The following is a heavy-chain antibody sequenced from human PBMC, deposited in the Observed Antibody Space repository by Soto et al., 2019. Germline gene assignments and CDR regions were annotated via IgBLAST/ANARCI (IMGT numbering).Heavy chain of an antibody. V-gene: IGHV1-69*01. CDR2: IIPIFGTA. Sequence: QVQLVQSGAEVKKPGSSVKVSCKASGGTFSSYAISWVRQAPGQGLEWMGGIIPIFGTANYAQKFQGRVTSTADESKSTADMELSSLRSEDTAVYYCARGKRYSSSYDNWFDPWGQGTLVTVSS. CDR1: GGTFSSYA. J-gene: IGHJ5*02. D-gene: IGHD6-13*01. CDR3: ARGKRYSSSYDNWFDP.